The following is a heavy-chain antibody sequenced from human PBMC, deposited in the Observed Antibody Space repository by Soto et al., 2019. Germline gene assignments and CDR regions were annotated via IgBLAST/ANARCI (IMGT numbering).Heavy chain of an antibody. J-gene: IGHJ6*02. CDR2: ISAYNGNT. CDR3: ARDKFGAAAGYYYYGMDV. CDR1: GYTFTSYG. D-gene: IGHD6-13*01. V-gene: IGHV1-18*04. Sequence: ASVKVSCKASGYTFTSYGISWVRQAPGQGLEWMGWISAYNGNTNYAQKLQGRVTMTTDTSTSTAYMELRSLRSDDTAVYYCARDKFGAAAGYYYYGMDVWGQGTTVTVSS.